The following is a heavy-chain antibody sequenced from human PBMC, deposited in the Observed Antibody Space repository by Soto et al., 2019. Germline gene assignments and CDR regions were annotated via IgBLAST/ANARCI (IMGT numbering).Heavy chain of an antibody. CDR1: GLTFSSYA. CDR2: ISNSGRST. V-gene: IGHV3-23*01. Sequence: GGSLRLSCAASGLTFSSYAMSWVRQAPGKGLEWVSHISNSGRSTKYADSVKGRFTISRDNSKNTLYLQMNSLRAEDTAIYYCATDALAYYDFWSWGQGTMVTVYS. CDR3: ATDALAYYDFWS. J-gene: IGHJ4*02. D-gene: IGHD3-3*01.